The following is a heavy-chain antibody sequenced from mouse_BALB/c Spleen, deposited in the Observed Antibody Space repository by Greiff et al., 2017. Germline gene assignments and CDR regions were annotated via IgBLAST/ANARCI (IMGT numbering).Heavy chain of an antibody. CDR1: GYSFTSYY. V-gene: IGHV1-66*01. CDR3: ARSGYYGSSQGGMDY. CDR2: IFPGSGNT. J-gene: IGHJ4*01. Sequence: QVQLQQSGPELVKPGASVKISCKASGYSFTSYYIHWVKQRPGQGLEWIGWIFPGSGNTTQNEKFKGKATLTADTSSSTAYMQLSSLTSEDSAVYFCARSGYYGSSQGGMDYWGQGTSVTVSS. D-gene: IGHD1-1*01.